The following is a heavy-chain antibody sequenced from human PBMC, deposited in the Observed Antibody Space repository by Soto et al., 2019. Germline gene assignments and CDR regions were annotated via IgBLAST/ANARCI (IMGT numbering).Heavy chain of an antibody. D-gene: IGHD1-26*01. CDR1: VGSVNSDDYY. V-gene: IGHV4-61*08. Sequence: SETLSLTCTFSVGSVNSDDYYWSWIRQPPGKGLEWIGYIYSSGRTNYNPSLMSRVTISLDTSRNQFSLKLSSVTAADTAVFFCAREYSNSPEAFDSWGQGTLVTVSS. CDR2: IYSSGRT. J-gene: IGHJ4*02. CDR3: AREYSNSPEAFDS.